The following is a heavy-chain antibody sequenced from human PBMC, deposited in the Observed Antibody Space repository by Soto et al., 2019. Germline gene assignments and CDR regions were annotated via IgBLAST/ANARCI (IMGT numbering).Heavy chain of an antibody. Sequence: ASVKVSCKASGYTFNSYAMNWVRQAPGQGLEWMGWINTNSGGTNYAQKFQGWVTMTRDTSISTAYMELSRLRSDDTAVYYCAREDNIVVVQATGSGRSRHWFDPWGQGTLVTVSS. CDR3: AREDNIVVVQATGSGRSRHWFDP. D-gene: IGHD2-2*01. CDR2: INTNSGGT. J-gene: IGHJ5*02. V-gene: IGHV1-2*04. CDR1: GYTFNSYA.